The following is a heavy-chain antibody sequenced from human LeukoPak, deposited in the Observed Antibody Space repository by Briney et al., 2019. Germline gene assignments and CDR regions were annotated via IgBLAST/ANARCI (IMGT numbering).Heavy chain of an antibody. CDR1: GLSLSISGVG. V-gene: IGHV2-5*02. CDR3: AHFTYGSATYCPFVY. D-gene: IGHD3-10*01. Sequence: SRPTLVKPPQTLTLTSTFSGLSLSISGVGVGWIRQPPGKALEWLALIYWDDDKRYSPSLKSRLTITKDTSKNQVVLTMTNMDPVDTATYYCAHFTYGSATYCPFVYWGPRTLVTVSS. CDR2: IYWDDDK. J-gene: IGHJ4*02.